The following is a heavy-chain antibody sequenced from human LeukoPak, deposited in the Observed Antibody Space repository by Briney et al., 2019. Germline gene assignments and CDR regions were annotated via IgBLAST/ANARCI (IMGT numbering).Heavy chain of an antibody. V-gene: IGHV3-23*01. CDR3: VRAAPRDCSPASCSLFDT. Sequence: PGGSLRLSCAGSGFTFNNYAMSWVRRAPMKGLEWVSTIMIGGDGKHYADSVKGRFTISRDRSESTLYLQMNGLRADDTAVYYCVRAAPRDCSPASCSLFDTWGQGTLVTVSS. J-gene: IGHJ4*02. CDR1: GFTFNNYA. CDR2: IMIGGDGK. D-gene: IGHD2-2*01.